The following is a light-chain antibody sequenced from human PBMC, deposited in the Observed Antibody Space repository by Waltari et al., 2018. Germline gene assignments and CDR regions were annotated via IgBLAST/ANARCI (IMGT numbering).Light chain of an antibody. V-gene: IGLV3-27*01. CDR1: VLAEKY. CDR2: KDI. J-gene: IGLJ2*01. Sequence: YDLTQPLSVSVSPGQTATITCSGDVLAEKYVRWFQQKPGQAPTLILYKDIERPSGIPERFSGSSSGSTVTLTIRGALLEDEADYHCHAAADNNWFFGGGTKLTVL. CDR3: HAAADNNWF.